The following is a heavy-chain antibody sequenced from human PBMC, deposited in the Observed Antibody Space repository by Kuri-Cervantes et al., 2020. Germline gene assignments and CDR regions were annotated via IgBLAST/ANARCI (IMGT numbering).Heavy chain of an antibody. J-gene: IGHJ4*02. CDR1: GGSFSGYY. D-gene: IGHD4-17*01. V-gene: IGHV4-59*01. CDR3: AREGTTVTDFDY. CDR2: IHYSGST. Sequence: GSLRLSCAVYGGSFSGYYWSWIRQPPGKGLEWIGYIHYSGSTNYNPSLKSRVTISVDTSKNQFSLKLSSVTAADTAVYYCAREGTTVTDFDYWGRGTLVTVSS.